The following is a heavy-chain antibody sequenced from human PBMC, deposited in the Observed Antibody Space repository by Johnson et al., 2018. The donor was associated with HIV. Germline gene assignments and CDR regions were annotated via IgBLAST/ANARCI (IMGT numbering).Heavy chain of an antibody. CDR2: ISFDGSHK. Sequence: QMQLVESGGGVVQPGRSLRLSCAASGFTFSTYGMHWVRQAPGKGLEWVAVISFDGSHKYYPGSVKGRFTVSREDAKNSLYLQMNSLRAGDTALYYCARAVCRGGRCYSHDAFDIWGQGTMVTVSS. CDR3: ARAVCRGGRCYSHDAFDI. V-gene: IGHV3-33*08. J-gene: IGHJ3*02. D-gene: IGHD2-15*01. CDR1: GFTFSTYG.